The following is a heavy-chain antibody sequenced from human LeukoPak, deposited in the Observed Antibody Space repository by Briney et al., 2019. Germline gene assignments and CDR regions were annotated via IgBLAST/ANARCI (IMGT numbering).Heavy chain of an antibody. Sequence: GGTLRLSCAASGFTFSDYYMSWIRQAPGKGLEWVSYISSNGSTIHYADSVKGRFTISRDNAKNSLYLQMNSLRAEDTAVYYCARDPDGWDAFDIWGQGTMVTVSS. CDR2: ISSNGSTI. CDR3: ARDPDGWDAFDI. CDR1: GFTFSDYY. D-gene: IGHD2-15*01. J-gene: IGHJ3*02. V-gene: IGHV3-11*04.